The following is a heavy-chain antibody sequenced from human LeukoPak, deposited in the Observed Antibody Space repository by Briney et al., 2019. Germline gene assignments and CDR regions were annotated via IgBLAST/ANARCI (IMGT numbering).Heavy chain of an antibody. CDR3: ARGPWGISGFDY. CDR1: GFTFSSYA. J-gene: IGHJ4*02. D-gene: IGHD3-10*01. V-gene: IGHV3-74*01. Sequence: PGGSLRLSCAASGFTFSSYAMSWVRQAPGKGLVWVSGINSDGTSTNYADSVKGRFTISRDNAKNTLYLQMNSLRAEDTAVYYCARGPWGISGFDYWGQGTLVTVSS. CDR2: INSDGTST.